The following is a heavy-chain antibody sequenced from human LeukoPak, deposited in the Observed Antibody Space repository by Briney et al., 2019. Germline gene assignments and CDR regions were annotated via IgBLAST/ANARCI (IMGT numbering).Heavy chain of an antibody. V-gene: IGHV4-34*01. Sequence: SETLSLTCAVYGGSFSGYYWSWIRQPPGKGLEWIGEINHSGSTNYNPSLKSRVTISVDTSKNQFSLKLSSVTAADTAVYYCARGFKYDYVWGSYRQARDAFDIWGQGTMVTVSS. CDR2: INHSGST. CDR3: ARGFKYDYVWGSYRQARDAFDI. J-gene: IGHJ3*02. CDR1: GGSFSGYY. D-gene: IGHD3-16*02.